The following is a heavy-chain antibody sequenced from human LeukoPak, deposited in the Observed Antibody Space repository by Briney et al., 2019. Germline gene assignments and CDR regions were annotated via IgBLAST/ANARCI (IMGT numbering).Heavy chain of an antibody. J-gene: IGHJ6*03. CDR3: ARGGYSSSWYNYYYYYMDV. CDR2: IYRSGST. V-gene: IGHV4-30-2*03. D-gene: IGHD6-13*01. Sequence: PSETLSLTCAVSGGSISSGGYSWSWIRQPPGKGLEWIGSIYRSGSTYYNPSLKSRVTISVDTSKNQFSLKLSSVTAADTAVYYCARGGYSSSWYNYYYYYMDVWGKGTTATVSS. CDR1: GGSISSGGYS.